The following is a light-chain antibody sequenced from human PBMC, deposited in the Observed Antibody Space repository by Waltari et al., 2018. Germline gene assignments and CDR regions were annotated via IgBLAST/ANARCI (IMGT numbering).Light chain of an antibody. CDR2: DAS. J-gene: IGKJ3*01. V-gene: IGKV1-33*01. CDR1: QDISDF. CDR3: QQYDHLPPYT. Sequence: IHLTQTPSSLSASVGDRVTIACQASQDISDFLNWYQQKPGKAPNLLIHDASRLAAGVPSRFSGSGSGTDFVLTISSLQPEDSAIYYCQQYDHLPPYTFGPGTKVVV.